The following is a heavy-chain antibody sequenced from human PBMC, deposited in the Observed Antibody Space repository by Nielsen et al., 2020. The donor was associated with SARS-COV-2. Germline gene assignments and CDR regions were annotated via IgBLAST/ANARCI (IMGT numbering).Heavy chain of an antibody. D-gene: IGHD3-9*01. Sequence: GESLKISCAASGFTFSSYSMNWVRQAPGKGLEWVSYISSSSSTIYYADSVKGRFRISRDNAKNSLYLQMNSLRAEDTAVYYCASAYYDILTGYYTPRYYYYYMDVWGKGTTVTVSS. CDR2: ISSSSSTI. J-gene: IGHJ6*03. CDR3: ASAYYDILTGYYTPRYYYYYMDV. V-gene: IGHV3-48*04. CDR1: GFTFSSYS.